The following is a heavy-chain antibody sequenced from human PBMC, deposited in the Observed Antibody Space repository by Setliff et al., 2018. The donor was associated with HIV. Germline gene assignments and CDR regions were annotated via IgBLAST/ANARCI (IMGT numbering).Heavy chain of an antibody. CDR2: MYHSGST. CDR3: ARVEQQLTRSYYFDY. V-gene: IGHV4-38-2*01. CDR1: GYSISSGYY. J-gene: IGHJ4*02. Sequence: SETLSLTCGVSGYSISSGYYWGWIRQPPGKGLEWIGSMYHSGSTYYKPSLKSRVTIYVDTSKNQFSLRLSSVAAGDTAVYYCARVEQQLTRSYYFDYWGQGTLVTVSS. D-gene: IGHD6-13*01.